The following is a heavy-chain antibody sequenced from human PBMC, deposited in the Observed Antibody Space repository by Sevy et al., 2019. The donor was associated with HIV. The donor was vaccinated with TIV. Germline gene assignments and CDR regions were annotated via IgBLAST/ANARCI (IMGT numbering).Heavy chain of an antibody. J-gene: IGHJ4*02. CDR3: SSQRSIAVAGDYFDY. Sequence: GESLKISCAASGFNFSGSTMYWVRQASGKGLEWVGRIRRKVNIYATAYAASVKGRFTISRDDSKNTAYLQMNRLKTGETAMFYCSSQRSIAVAGDYFDYWGQGTLVTVSS. CDR1: GFNFSGST. V-gene: IGHV3-73*01. D-gene: IGHD6-19*01. CDR2: IRRKVNIYAT.